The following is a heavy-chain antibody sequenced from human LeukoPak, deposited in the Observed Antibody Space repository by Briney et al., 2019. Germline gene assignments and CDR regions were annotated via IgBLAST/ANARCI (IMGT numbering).Heavy chain of an antibody. Sequence: GGSLRLSCAASGFSFSTYAMSWVRQAPGKGLEWVAVISNDGSNTYYADSVKGRFTISRDNSKNTLYLQMSSLRAEDTAVYYCVKAVYGGNSGMNYWGQGTLVTVSS. D-gene: IGHD4-23*01. V-gene: IGHV3-30*18. J-gene: IGHJ4*02. CDR1: GFSFSTYA. CDR2: ISNDGSNT. CDR3: VKAVYGGNSGMNY.